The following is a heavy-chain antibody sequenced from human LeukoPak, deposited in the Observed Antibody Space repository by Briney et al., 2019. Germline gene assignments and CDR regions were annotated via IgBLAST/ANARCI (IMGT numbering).Heavy chain of an antibody. V-gene: IGHV1-2*02. CDR3: ARDLSGSYLFDY. CDR2: INPNSGGT. J-gene: IGHJ4*02. D-gene: IGHD1-26*01. CDR1: GYTFTGYY. Sequence: SVKVSCKASGYTFTGYYMHWVRQAPGQGLEWMGWINPNSGGTNYAQKFQGRVTMTRDTSISTAYMGLSRLRSDDTAVYYCARDLSGSYLFDYWGQGTLVTVSS.